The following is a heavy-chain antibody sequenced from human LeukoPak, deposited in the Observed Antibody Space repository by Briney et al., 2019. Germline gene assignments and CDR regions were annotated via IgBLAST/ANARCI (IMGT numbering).Heavy chain of an antibody. D-gene: IGHD6-19*01. J-gene: IGHJ6*02. V-gene: IGHV1-8*01. CDR3: ARAKEQWLEDYYYGMDV. Sequence: ASVKVSCKASGYTFTSYDINWVRQATGQGLEWMGWMNPNSGNTGYAQKFQGRVTMTRNTSISTAYMELSSLRSEDTAVYYCARAKEQWLEDYYYGMDVWGQGTTVTVSS. CDR2: MNPNSGNT. CDR1: GYTFTSYD.